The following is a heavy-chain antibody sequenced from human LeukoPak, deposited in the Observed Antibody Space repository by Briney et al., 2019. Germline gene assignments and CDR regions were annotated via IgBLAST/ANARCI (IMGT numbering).Heavy chain of an antibody. Sequence: PSQTLSLTCTVSGGSISSGSYYWSWIRQPAGTGLEWIGRIYTSGSTNYNPSLKSRVTISVDTSKNQFSLKLSSVTAADTAVYYCARDYGSGIFDYWGQGTLVTVSS. D-gene: IGHD1-26*01. CDR1: GGSISSGSYY. V-gene: IGHV4-61*02. CDR3: ARDYGSGIFDY. CDR2: IYTSGST. J-gene: IGHJ4*02.